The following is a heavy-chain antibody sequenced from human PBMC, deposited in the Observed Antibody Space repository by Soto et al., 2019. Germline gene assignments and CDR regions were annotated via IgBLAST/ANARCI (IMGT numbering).Heavy chain of an antibody. D-gene: IGHD7-27*01. Sequence: EVQLVESGGGLVQPGGSLGPPVEAPGLTFGTNWITWVRQAPGKGLECVGNIKPDGSERYYVDSVKGRFTISRDNAKNSLYLHMNSLRAEDTAVYYCATDLNWEQYWGQGTLVTVSS. CDR1: GLTFGTNW. CDR3: ATDLNWEQY. CDR2: IKPDGSER. J-gene: IGHJ4*02. V-gene: IGHV3-7*04.